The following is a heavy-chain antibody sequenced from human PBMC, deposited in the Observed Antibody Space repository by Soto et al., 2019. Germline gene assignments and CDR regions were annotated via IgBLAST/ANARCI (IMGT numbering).Heavy chain of an antibody. V-gene: IGHV3-23*01. Sequence: PGGSLRLSCAASGFTFSSYAMSWVRQAPGKGLEWVSSISGVGDSTYYADSVKGRFSISRDNSKNTLSLQMNSLRADDTAVYYCAMGYSYAPFDPWGQGTLVTVSS. CDR3: AMGYSYAPFDP. CDR1: GFTFSSYA. J-gene: IGHJ5*02. D-gene: IGHD5-18*01. CDR2: ISGVGDST.